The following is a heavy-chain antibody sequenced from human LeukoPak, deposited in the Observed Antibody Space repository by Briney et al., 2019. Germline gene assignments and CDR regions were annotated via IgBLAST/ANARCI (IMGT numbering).Heavy chain of an antibody. V-gene: IGHV4-59*08. J-gene: IGHJ4*02. CDR3: AGTDFWSGYYTIDY. Sequence: SETLSLTCTVSGGSISSYYWSWIRQPPGKGLEWIGYIYYSGSTNYNPSLKGRVTISVDTSKNQFSLKLSSVTAAHTAVYYCAGTDFWSGYYTIDYWGQGTLVTVSS. D-gene: IGHD3-3*01. CDR2: IYYSGST. CDR1: GGSISSYY.